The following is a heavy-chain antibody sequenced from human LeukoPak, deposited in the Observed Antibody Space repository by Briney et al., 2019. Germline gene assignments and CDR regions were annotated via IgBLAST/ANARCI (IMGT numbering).Heavy chain of an antibody. V-gene: IGHV4-34*01. Sequence: SETLSLTCAVYGGSFSGYYWSWIRQPPGKGLEWIGEINHSGSTNYNPSLKSRVTISVDTSKNQFSLKLSSVTAADTAVYYCARGPEFHDYVWGSYRYTTSRFDYWGQGTLVTVSS. J-gene: IGHJ4*02. CDR2: INHSGST. D-gene: IGHD3-16*02. CDR1: GGSFSGYY. CDR3: ARGPEFHDYVWGSYRYTTSRFDY.